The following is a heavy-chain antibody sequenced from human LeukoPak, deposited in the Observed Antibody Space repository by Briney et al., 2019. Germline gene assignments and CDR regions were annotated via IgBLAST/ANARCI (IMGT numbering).Heavy chain of an antibody. J-gene: IGHJ4*02. CDR3: ARARYGGNYYFDY. CDR2: TNSDGSST. CDR1: GFTFSSYW. V-gene: IGHV3-74*01. D-gene: IGHD4-23*01. Sequence: GWSLRLSCAASGFTFSSYWMHWVRQAPGKGLVWLSPTNSDGSSTSYAVSVKGRFTISRDNAKNTLYLQLNSLRAEDTAVYYCARARYGGNYYFDYWGQGTLVTVSS.